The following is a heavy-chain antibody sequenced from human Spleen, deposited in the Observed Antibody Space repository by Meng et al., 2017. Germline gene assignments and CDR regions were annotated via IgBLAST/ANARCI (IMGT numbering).Heavy chain of an antibody. CDR1: GGSISTSGYY. D-gene: IGHD4/OR15-4a*01. CDR2: YFSGTT. J-gene: IGHJ4*01. V-gene: IGHV4-39*01. CDR3: ARHDDYITSCFIDH. Sequence: QPQLPESGPGLVKPSEALSLTCSVSGGSISTSGYYWGWIRQPPGKGLEWIGTYFSGTTYYNPSLESRVTIYVDMSNNQFSLKLNSVTATDTAVYYCARHDDYITSCFIDHWGHGSLVTVSS.